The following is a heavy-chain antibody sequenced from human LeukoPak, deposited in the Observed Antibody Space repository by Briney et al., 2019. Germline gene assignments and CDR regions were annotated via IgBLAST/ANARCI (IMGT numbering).Heavy chain of an antibody. V-gene: IGHV4-61*02. CDR1: GGSISSGSYY. CDR3: ARDQFGERPQYYYYMDV. CDR2: IYTSGST. Sequence: PSETLSLTCTVSGGSISSGSYYWSWIRQPAGKGLEWIGRIYTSGSTNYNPSLKSRVTISVDTSKNQFSLKLTSVTAADTAVYYCARDQFGERPQYYYYMDVWGKGTTVTISS. J-gene: IGHJ6*03. D-gene: IGHD3-10*01.